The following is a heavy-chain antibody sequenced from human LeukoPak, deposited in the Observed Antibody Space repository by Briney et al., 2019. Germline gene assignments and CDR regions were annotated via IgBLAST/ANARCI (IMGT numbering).Heavy chain of an antibody. Sequence: SETLSLTCTVSGGSISSYYWSWIRQPPGKGLEWIGYIYYNGYTDYNPSLKSRVTISLHTSKNQFSLKLSSVTAADTAVYYCARDRHWTNDWVFDYWGQGTLVTVSS. CDR3: ARDRHWTNDWVFDY. CDR1: GGSISSYY. CDR2: IYYNGYT. V-gene: IGHV4-59*01. J-gene: IGHJ4*02. D-gene: IGHD1/OR15-1a*01.